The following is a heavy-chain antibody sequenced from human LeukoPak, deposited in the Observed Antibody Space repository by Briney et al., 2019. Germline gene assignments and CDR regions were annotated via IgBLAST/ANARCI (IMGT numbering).Heavy chain of an antibody. V-gene: IGHV3-21*01. CDR3: ARDLLHRASHYYYYYMDV. CDR1: GFTFSQFG. D-gene: IGHD1-26*01. J-gene: IGHJ6*03. CDR2: ITGNSRYM. Sequence: GGSLRLSCAASGFTFSQFGMNWVRQAPGQGLEWVSCITGNSRYMYYADSVKGRFTISRDNAKNSLYLQMNSLRAEDTAVYYCARDLLHRASHYYYYYMDVWGKGTTVTVSS.